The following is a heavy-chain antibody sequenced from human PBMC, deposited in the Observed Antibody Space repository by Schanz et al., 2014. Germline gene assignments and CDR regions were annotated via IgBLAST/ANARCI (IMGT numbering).Heavy chain of an antibody. CDR3: ARGRTFDY. CDR2: ITRQGTT. J-gene: IGHJ4*02. CDR1: GFTVNNYA. Sequence: EVQLLESGGGLVQPGGSLRLSCTVSGFTVNNYAMNWVRQAPGRGLEWVSGITRQGTTYYADFVKGRFSISRDLSSNTLYLQMNSLRADDSAIYYCARGRTFDYWGQGTLVTVSS. V-gene: IGHV3-23*01.